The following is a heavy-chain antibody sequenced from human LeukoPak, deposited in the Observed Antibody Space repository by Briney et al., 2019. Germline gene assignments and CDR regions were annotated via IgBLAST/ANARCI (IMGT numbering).Heavy chain of an antibody. J-gene: IGHJ4*02. V-gene: IGHV3-30-3*01. Sequence: GGSLRLSCAASGFTFSSYAMPWVRQAPGKGLEWVAVISYDGSNKYYADSVKGRFTISRDNSKNTLYLQMNSLRAEDTAVYYCARDPRCYYDSSGYYDYWGQGTLVTVSS. CDR2: ISYDGSNK. CDR1: GFTFSSYA. D-gene: IGHD3-22*01. CDR3: ARDPRCYYDSSGYYDY.